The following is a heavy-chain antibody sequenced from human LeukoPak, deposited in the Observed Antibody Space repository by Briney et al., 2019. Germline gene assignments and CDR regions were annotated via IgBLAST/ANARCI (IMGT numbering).Heavy chain of an antibody. CDR1: GFMFSNYY. Sequence: GGFLRLSCVGSGFMFSNYYMYWVRQAPGKGLVWVSRIKNAGIDTIYADSVKGRFTVSRDNAKNTVYLQMSSLRAEDTAVYYCARGGYGHNMDVWGEGTTVTVSS. CDR3: ARGGYGHNMDV. V-gene: IGHV3-74*01. J-gene: IGHJ6*03. CDR2: IKNAGIDT. D-gene: IGHD3-10*01.